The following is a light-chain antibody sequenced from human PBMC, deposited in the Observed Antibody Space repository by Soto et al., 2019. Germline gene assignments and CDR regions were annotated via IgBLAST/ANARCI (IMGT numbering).Light chain of an antibody. CDR1: SSNIGSNT. CDR2: SNN. J-gene: IGLJ2*01. Sequence: QSVLTQPPSASGTPGQRVTISCSGSSSNIGSNTVNWYQQLPGTAPKLLIYSNNQPPSGVPDRFSGSKSGTSASLAISGLQAEDEADYYCAACDDSLNGPYVVFGGGTKLTVL. V-gene: IGLV1-44*01. CDR3: AACDDSLNGPYVV.